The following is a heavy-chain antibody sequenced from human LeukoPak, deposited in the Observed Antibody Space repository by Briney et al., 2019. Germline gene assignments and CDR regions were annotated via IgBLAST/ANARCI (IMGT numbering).Heavy chain of an antibody. CDR2: IIPILGIA. V-gene: IGHV1-69*02. J-gene: IGHJ4*02. D-gene: IGHD3-22*01. Sequence: GASVKVSCKASGGTFSSYTTSWVRQAPGQGLEWMGRIIPILGIANYAQKFQGRVTITADESTSTAYMELSSLRSEDTAVYYCARGDSAYYDSSTYSTLKFFYFDYWGQGSLVTVSS. CDR1: GGTFSSYT. CDR3: ARGDSAYYDSSTYSTLKFFYFDY.